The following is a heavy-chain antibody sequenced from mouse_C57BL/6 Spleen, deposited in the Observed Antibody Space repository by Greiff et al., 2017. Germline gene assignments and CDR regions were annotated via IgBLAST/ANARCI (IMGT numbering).Heavy chain of an antibody. V-gene: IGHV1-82*01. CDR2: IYPGDGDT. Sequence: QVQLQQSGPELVKPGASVKISCKASGYAFSSSWMNWVKQRPGKGLEWIGRIYPGDGDTNYNGKFKGKATLTADKSSSPAYMQLSSLTSEDSAVYFCAREGEKKIYCDFDVWGTGTTVTVSS. CDR1: GYAFSSSW. CDR3: AREGEKKIYCDFDV. J-gene: IGHJ1*03.